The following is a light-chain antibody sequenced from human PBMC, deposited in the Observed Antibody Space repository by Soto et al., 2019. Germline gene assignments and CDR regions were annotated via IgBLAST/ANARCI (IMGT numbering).Light chain of an antibody. CDR3: ISCTTSRTRCV. J-gene: IGLJ1*01. CDR1: SSNIGSNT. CDR2: EVS. V-gene: IGLV1-44*01. Sequence: QSVLTQPPSASGTPGQRVTISCSGSSSNIGSNTVNWYQQLPGTAPKLVIYEVSSRPSGVSDRFSGSKSGNTASLTISGLQGEDEAEYYCISCTTSRTRCVFGSGTKVTVL.